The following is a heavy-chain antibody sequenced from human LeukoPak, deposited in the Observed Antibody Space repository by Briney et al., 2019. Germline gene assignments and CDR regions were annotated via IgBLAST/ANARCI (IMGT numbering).Heavy chain of an antibody. Sequence: ASVKVSCKASGYTFTSYGISWVRQAPGQGLEWMGWISAYNGNTNYAQKFQGRVTMTTDTSTSTAYMELRSLRSDDTAVYYCARAPYGSGSFTPPPGGLDVWGQGTTVTVSS. CDR1: GYTFTSYG. CDR3: ARAPYGSGSFTPPPGGLDV. D-gene: IGHD3-10*01. V-gene: IGHV1-18*01. J-gene: IGHJ6*02. CDR2: ISAYNGNT.